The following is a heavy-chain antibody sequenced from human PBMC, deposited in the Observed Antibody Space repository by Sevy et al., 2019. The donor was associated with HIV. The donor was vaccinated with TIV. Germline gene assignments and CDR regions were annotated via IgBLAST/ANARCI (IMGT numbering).Heavy chain of an antibody. Sequence: GGSLRLSCAASGLTFASYAMSWVRQAPGKGLEWVSTIRGTGSTYYADSVKGRFTISRDNSKNTLSLQMNSLRAEDSAVYYCAHLHSYNGDKGVWGQGTTVTVSS. D-gene: IGHD1-20*01. V-gene: IGHV3-23*01. J-gene: IGHJ6*02. CDR2: IRGTGST. CDR3: AHLHSYNGDKGV. CDR1: GLTFASYA.